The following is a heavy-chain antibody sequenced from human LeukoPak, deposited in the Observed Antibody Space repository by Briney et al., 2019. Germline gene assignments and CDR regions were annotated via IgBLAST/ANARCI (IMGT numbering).Heavy chain of an antibody. Sequence: ASVKVSCKASGYTFSNYAIHWVRQAPGQGLEWMGWINAGNGNTKYSQKFQGRVTITRDTSASTAYMELSSLRSEDTAVYYCARSSGWYNFDYWGQGTLVTVSS. V-gene: IGHV1-3*01. CDR3: ARSSGWYNFDY. CDR2: INAGNGNT. J-gene: IGHJ4*02. D-gene: IGHD6-19*01. CDR1: GYTFSNYA.